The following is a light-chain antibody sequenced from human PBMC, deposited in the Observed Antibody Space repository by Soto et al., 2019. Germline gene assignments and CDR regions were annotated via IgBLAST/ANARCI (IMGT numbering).Light chain of an antibody. CDR1: QDISTH. J-gene: IGKJ1*01. Sequence: AIQLTQSPSSLSASVGDRVTISCRASQDISTHLAWYQQKPGRAPNLLIYDASSLESGVPSRFSGSGSGTEFTLTISSLQPDDFATYYCHQYNTYSQTFGQGTKVDIK. CDR3: HQYNTYSQT. V-gene: IGKV1-13*02. CDR2: DAS.